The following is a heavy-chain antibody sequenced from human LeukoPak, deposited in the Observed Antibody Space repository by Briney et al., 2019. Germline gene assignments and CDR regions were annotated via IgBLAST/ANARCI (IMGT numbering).Heavy chain of an antibody. D-gene: IGHD3-16*01. CDR2: ISGSGGST. J-gene: IGHJ4*02. CDR3: AKVRASGPWGFFDN. V-gene: IGHV3-23*01. Sequence: GGSLRLSCAASGFTFSSYAMSWVRQAPGKGLEWVSSISGSGGSTYYADSVKGQFTISRDNSKNTLYLQMDSLRAEDTAVYYGAKVRASGPWGFFDNWGQGTLVTVSS. CDR1: GFTFSSYA.